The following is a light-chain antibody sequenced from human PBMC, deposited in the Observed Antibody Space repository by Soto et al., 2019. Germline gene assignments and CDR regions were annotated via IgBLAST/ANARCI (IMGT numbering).Light chain of an antibody. Sequence: QSALAQPASMSGSPGQSITISCTGSGSDIATFNYVSWYQQYPGKAPKLLIYQVTSRASGVSHRFSGSKSGNTAALTISGLQPEDEVEYYCNSYSSTSFYVFGTGTKVTVL. J-gene: IGLJ1*01. CDR3: NSYSSTSFYV. CDR2: QVT. V-gene: IGLV2-14*01. CDR1: GSDIATFNY.